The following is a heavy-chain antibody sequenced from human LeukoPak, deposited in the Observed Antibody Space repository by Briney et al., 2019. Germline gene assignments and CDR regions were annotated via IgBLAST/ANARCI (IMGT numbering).Heavy chain of an antibody. D-gene: IGHD5-12*01. V-gene: IGHV1-8*03. Sequence: ASVKVSCKASGYTFTSYDINWVRQATGQGLEWMGWMNPNSGNTGYAQKFQGRVTITRNTSISTAYMELSSLRSEDTAVYYCARDRGYDQYYYYMDVWGKGTTVTVSS. CDR2: MNPNSGNT. CDR3: ARDRGYDQYYYYMDV. CDR1: GYTFTSYD. J-gene: IGHJ6*03.